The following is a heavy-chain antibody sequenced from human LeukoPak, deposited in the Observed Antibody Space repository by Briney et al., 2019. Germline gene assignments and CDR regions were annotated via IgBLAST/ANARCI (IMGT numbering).Heavy chain of an antibody. CDR3: ARDRQGSSGWYSDAFDI. J-gene: IGHJ3*02. CDR2: ISAYNGNT. CDR1: GYTFTSYG. Sequence: GASVKVSCKASGYTFTSYGISWVRQAPGQGLEWMGWISAYNGNTNYAQKLQGRVTMTTDTSTSTAYMELRSLRSDDTAVYYCARDRQGSSGWYSDAFDIWGQGTMVTVSS. D-gene: IGHD6-19*01. V-gene: IGHV1-18*01.